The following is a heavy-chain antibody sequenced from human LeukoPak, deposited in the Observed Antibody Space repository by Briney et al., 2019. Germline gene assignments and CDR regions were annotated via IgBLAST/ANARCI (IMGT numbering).Heavy chain of an antibody. CDR3: ARNQLGSGWHSSAY. D-gene: IGHD6-19*01. CDR1: GASINNYY. V-gene: IGHV4-59*01. J-gene: IGHJ4*02. Sequence: SETLSLTCTVSGASINNYYWTWIRQPPGKGLEWIGYISDIGRTNYSPSLKSRVTISVDTSKNQFSLKLNSVTAADTAVYYCARNQLGSGWHSSAYWGQGTRVTVSS. CDR2: ISDIGRT.